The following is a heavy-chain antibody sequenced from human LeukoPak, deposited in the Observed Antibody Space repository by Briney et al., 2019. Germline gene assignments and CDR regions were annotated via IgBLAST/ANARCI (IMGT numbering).Heavy chain of an antibody. CDR2: IYHSGST. Sequence: SETLSLTCTVSGGSISSGGYYWSWIRQPPGKGLEWIGCIYHSGSTYYNTSLKSRVTISVDGSKNQFSLKLSSVTAADTAVYYCAREGSSDAFDIWGQGTMVTVSS. J-gene: IGHJ3*02. CDR1: GGSISSGGYY. V-gene: IGHV4-30-2*01. D-gene: IGHD2-2*01. CDR3: AREGSSDAFDI.